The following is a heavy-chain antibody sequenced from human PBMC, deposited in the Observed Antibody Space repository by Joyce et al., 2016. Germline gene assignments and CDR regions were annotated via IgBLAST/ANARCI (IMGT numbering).Heavy chain of an antibody. CDR3: AKASLTGYYIGAYYFDY. CDR1: GFILRRYD. Sequence: EVQVLESGGGLVQPGGSLRLSCAVSGFILRRYDMSWVRQAPGKGLGWVSAISRSGDSTYYTDSVKGRFTVSRDNSKKILYLQMNTLRAEDTAVYYCAKASLTGYYIGAYYFDYWGQGTLVTVSS. D-gene: IGHD3-9*01. V-gene: IGHV3-23*01. J-gene: IGHJ4*02. CDR2: ISRSGDST.